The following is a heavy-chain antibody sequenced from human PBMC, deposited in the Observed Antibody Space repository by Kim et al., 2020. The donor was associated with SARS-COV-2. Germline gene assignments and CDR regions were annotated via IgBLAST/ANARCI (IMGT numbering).Heavy chain of an antibody. J-gene: IGHJ6*02. CDR3: ARGQGYYYGMDV. V-gene: IGHV1-8*01. Sequence: GYAPRFQGRFTMTRNTSISTAYMELSSLRSGDTAVYYCARGQGYYYGMDVWGQGTTVTVSS.